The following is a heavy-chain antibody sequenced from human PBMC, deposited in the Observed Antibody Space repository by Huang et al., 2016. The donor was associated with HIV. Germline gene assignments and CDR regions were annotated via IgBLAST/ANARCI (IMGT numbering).Heavy chain of an antibody. Sequence: QVQLVQSGAEVKKPGASVKVSCKVSGYTLTELSIHLVRQAPGKGLEWMGGLAPEHGETIYAQNFQGRVPMTEDTSTDTAYMELHSLRPEDTAVYYCAAGYDTYYDIWGQGTMVIASS. CDR2: LAPEHGET. CDR3: AAGYDTYYDI. CDR1: GYTLTELS. J-gene: IGHJ3*02. D-gene: IGHD2-21*01. V-gene: IGHV1-24*01.